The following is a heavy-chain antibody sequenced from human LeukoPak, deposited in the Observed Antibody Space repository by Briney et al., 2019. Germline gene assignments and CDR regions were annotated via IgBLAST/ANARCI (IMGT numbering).Heavy chain of an antibody. CDR3: ARSRGYSYGYSRNPPFDY. J-gene: IGHJ4*02. CDR1: GFSLSTSGVG. CDR2: NYWNDDK. D-gene: IGHD5-18*01. Sequence: SGPTLMKPTPTLTLTCTFSGFSLSTSGVGVGWIRQPPVKALEWLALNYWNDDKRYTPSLKSRLTITQDTSKNQVVLTMTNMDPVDTATYYCARSRGYSYGYSRNPPFDYWGQGTLVTVSS. V-gene: IGHV2-5*01.